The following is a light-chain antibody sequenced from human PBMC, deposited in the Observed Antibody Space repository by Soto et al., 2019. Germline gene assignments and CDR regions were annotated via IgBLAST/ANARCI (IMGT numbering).Light chain of an antibody. J-gene: IGKJ5*01. CDR2: ATS. V-gene: IGKV1-39*01. CDR1: QSISTS. Sequence: DIPMTQSPSSLSASVGDTVTITCRASQSISTSLNWYQQIPGKAPKLLIYATSTLESGVPSRFSGSGSGTDFTLTISSLQPEDFATYYCQQSFSTSITFGQGTRLEIK. CDR3: QQSFSTSIT.